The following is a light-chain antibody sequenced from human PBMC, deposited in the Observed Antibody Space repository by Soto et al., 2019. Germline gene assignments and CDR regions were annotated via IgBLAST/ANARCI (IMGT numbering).Light chain of an antibody. CDR3: QSYDSSLSGSNVV. CDR1: SSNIGAGYD. CDR2: GNS. J-gene: IGLJ2*01. V-gene: IGLV1-40*01. Sequence: QSVLTQPRSVSGARGQRVTISCTGSSSNIGAGYDVHWYQQLPGTAPKLLIYGNSNRPSGVPDRFSGSKSGTSASLAITGLQAEDEADYYCQSYDSSLSGSNVVFGGGTQLTV.